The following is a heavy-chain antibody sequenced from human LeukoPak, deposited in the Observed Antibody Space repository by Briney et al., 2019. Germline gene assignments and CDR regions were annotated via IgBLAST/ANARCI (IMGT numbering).Heavy chain of an antibody. J-gene: IGHJ4*02. CDR1: GFTFSTYW. CDR2: ISSDGSIT. CDR3: ARHLNYYLDY. D-gene: IGHD3-10*01. Sequence: GGSLRLSCAASGFTFSTYWMHWVRQAPGKGLVWVSRISSDGSITSYADSVKGRFTISRDNAKNTLYLQMNSLRAEDTAVYYSARHLNYYLDYWGQGTLVTVSS. V-gene: IGHV3-74*01.